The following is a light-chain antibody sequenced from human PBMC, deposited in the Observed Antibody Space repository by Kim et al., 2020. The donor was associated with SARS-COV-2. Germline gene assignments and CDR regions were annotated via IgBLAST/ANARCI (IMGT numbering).Light chain of an antibody. CDR2: AAS. Sequence: DIQMTQSPSALSASVGDRVTITCRASQSISSYLNWYQQKPGNAPKLLIYAASSLQGGVPSRFSGSESGTDFTLTISSLQPVDFATYYCQQSYSTPPTFGQGTKLEI. V-gene: IGKV1-39*01. CDR1: QSISSY. J-gene: IGKJ2*01. CDR3: QQSYSTPPT.